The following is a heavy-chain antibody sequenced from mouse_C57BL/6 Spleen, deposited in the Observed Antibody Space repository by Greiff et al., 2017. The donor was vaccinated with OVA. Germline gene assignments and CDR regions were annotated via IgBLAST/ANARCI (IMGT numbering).Heavy chain of an antibody. CDR1: GYTFTSYW. V-gene: IGHV1-61*01. CDR2: IYPSDSET. CDR3: AREGGTGGFDY. D-gene: IGHD4-1*01. J-gene: IGHJ2*01. Sequence: QVQLQQPGAELVRPGSSVKLSCKASGYTFTSYWMDWVKQRPGQGLEWIGNIYPSDSETHYNQKFKDKATLTVDKSSSTAYMQLSSLTSEDSAVYYCAREGGTGGFDYWGQGTTLTVSS.